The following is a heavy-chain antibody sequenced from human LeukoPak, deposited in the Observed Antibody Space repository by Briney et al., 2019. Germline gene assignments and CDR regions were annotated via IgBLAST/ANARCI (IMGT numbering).Heavy chain of an antibody. J-gene: IGHJ6*02. CDR2: ISWNSGSI. D-gene: IGHD3-3*01. CDR1: GFTFDDYA. Sequence: GGSLRLSCAASGFTFDDYAMHWVRHAPGKGLEWVSGISWNSGSIGYADSVKGRFTISRDNAKNSLYLQMNSLRAEDTAVYYCARERRITIFGVVIIDNGMDVWGQGTTVTVSS. V-gene: IGHV3-9*01. CDR3: ARERRITIFGVVIIDNGMDV.